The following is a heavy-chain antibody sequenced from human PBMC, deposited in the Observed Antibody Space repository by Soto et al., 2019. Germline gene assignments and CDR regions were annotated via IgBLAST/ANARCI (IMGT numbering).Heavy chain of an antibody. Sequence: PGGTLRLSCAASGFTFSSYAMSWVRQAPGKGLEWVSAISGSGGSTYYADSVKGRFTISRDNSKNTLYLQMNSLRAEDTAVYYCAKEGQSSSSKRENNWFDPWGQGTLVTVSS. V-gene: IGHV3-23*01. D-gene: IGHD6-6*01. CDR1: GFTFSSYA. CDR3: AKEGQSSSSKRENNWFDP. J-gene: IGHJ5*02. CDR2: ISGSGGST.